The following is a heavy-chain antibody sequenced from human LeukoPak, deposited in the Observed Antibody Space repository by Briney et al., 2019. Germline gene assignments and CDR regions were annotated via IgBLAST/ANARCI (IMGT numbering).Heavy chain of an antibody. CDR3: ARVPLGVVGATYYYYGMDV. CDR2: IYSGGSA. J-gene: IGHJ6*02. D-gene: IGHD1-26*01. CDR1: GFTFSSYS. Sequence: GGSLRLSCAASGFTFSSYSMNWVRQAPGKGLEWVSIIYSGGSAYYADSVKGRFTISRDDSKNTLYLQMNSLRAEDTAVYYCARVPLGVVGATYYYYGMDVWGQGTTVTVSS. V-gene: IGHV3-66*02.